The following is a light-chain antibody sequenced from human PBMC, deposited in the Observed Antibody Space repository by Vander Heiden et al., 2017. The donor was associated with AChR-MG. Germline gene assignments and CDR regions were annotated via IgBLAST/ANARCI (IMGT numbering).Light chain of an antibody. CDR1: QSVSSN. CDR3: QHYNDWPFT. CDR2: GAS. J-gene: IGKJ3*01. V-gene: IGKV3-15*01. Sequence: EIVMTQSPATLHVSPGERATLSCRASQSVSSNLAWYQQKPGQAPRLLLYGASTRATGIPARFSGSGSGTEFTLTISSLQSEDFAVYYCQHYNDWPFTFGPGTKVDIK.